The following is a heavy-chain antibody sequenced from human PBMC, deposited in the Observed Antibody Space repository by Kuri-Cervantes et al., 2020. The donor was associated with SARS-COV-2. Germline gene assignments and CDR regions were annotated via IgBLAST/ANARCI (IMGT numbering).Heavy chain of an antibody. D-gene: IGHD2-2*01. CDR1: GDSIRPYY. CDR3: ARSAAAFYGMDV. CDR2: IYYSGSV. V-gene: IGHV4-59*01. Sequence: ESLKISCSVSGDSIRPYYGTWIRQPPGKGLEWIGHIYYSGSVNYNPPLMSRLTPSVDKSKNQVSLKLTSVTAADTAVYYRARSAAAFYGMDVWGQGTTVTVSS. J-gene: IGHJ6*02.